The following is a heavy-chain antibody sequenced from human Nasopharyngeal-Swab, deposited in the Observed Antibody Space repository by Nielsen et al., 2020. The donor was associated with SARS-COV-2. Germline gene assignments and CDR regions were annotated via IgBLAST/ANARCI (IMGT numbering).Heavy chain of an antibody. J-gene: IGHJ1*01. Sequence: ASVKVSCKTSGYTFTDYYIHWVRQAPGQGLEWMGRINTNSGGINYAQHFQGRVTLTRDTSIGTAYLEVSGLKSDDTAVYYCASARGYRNTWDRDFQHWGQGTLVTVSS. V-gene: IGHV1-2*06. CDR2: INTNSGGI. CDR3: ASARGYRNTWDRDFQH. CDR1: GYTFTDYY. D-gene: IGHD5-12*01.